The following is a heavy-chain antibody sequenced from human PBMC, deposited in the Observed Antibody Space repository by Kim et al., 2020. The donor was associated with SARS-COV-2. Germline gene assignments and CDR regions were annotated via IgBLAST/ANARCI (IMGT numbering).Heavy chain of an antibody. V-gene: IGHV3-11*03. CDR3: ASAKVTYYYGSGSYCIDY. D-gene: IGHD3-10*01. Sequence: KGRFTISRDNAKNSLYLQMNSLRAEDTAVYYCASAKVTYYYGSGSYCIDYWGQGTLVTVSS. J-gene: IGHJ4*02.